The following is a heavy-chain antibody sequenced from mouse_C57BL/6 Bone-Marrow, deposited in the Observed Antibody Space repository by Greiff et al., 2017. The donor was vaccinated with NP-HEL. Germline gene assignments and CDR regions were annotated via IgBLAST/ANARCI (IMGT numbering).Heavy chain of an antibody. CDR3: ARVGSSGRRGDY. CDR1: GYTFTSYW. J-gene: IGHJ2*01. Sequence: QVQLQQPGAELVMPGASVKLSCKASGYTFTSYWMHWVKQRPGQGLEWIGEIDPSDSYTNYNQKFKGKSTLTVDKSSSTAYMQLSSLTSEDSAVYYCARVGSSGRRGDYWGQGTTLTVSS. V-gene: IGHV1-69*01. D-gene: IGHD3-2*02. CDR2: IDPSDSYT.